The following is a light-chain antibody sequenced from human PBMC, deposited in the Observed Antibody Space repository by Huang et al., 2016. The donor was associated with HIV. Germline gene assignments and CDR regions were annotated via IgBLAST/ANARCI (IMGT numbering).Light chain of an antibody. Sequence: DIQMTQSPSSLSASVGDRVTITCQASQDISHYLSWYQQKPGKAPELLIYDASNLQIGVPTRFTGSGSGTHFTLTITSLQPEDIATYYCQQYNDLLLLTFGGGTKVEIK. J-gene: IGKJ4*01. CDR2: DAS. CDR1: QDISHY. CDR3: QQYNDLLLLT. V-gene: IGKV1-33*01.